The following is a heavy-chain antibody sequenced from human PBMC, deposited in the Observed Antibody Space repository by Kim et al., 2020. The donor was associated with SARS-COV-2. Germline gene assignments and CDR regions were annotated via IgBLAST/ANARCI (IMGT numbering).Heavy chain of an antibody. CDR1: GVSISSSSYY. J-gene: IGHJ5*02. D-gene: IGHD3-22*01. V-gene: IGHV4-39*01. CDR3: TRHEALRMVVVFTTPGWFDP. Sequence: SETLSLTCTVSGVSISSSSYYWGWIRQPPGLGLVWIGNIYYSGSTYYNASPKSRVTISVDTSKNQFSLMLSSVTAADTAVYYCTRHEALRMVVVFTTPGWFDPWGEGTLVTVSS. CDR2: IYYSGST.